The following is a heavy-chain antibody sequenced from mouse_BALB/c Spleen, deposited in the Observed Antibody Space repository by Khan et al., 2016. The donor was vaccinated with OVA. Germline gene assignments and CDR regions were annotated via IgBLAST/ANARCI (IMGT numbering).Heavy chain of an antibody. V-gene: IGHV1-77*01. CDR1: GYTFTDYY. Sequence: QVQLQQPGAELARPGASVKLSCKASGYTFTDYYINWVKQRTGQGLEWIGEISPGSGDTYYNEKFKGKATLTADKSSSTVYMQLSSLTAEASAVYFCARRNYFGYTCAYWGQGTLVTVSA. CDR3: ARRNYFGYTCAY. CDR2: ISPGSGDT. J-gene: IGHJ3*01. D-gene: IGHD1-2*01.